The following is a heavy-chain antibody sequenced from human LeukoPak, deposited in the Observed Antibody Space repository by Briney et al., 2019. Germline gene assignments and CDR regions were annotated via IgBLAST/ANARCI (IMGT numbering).Heavy chain of an antibody. J-gene: IGHJ4*02. CDR2: ISGSGGTT. V-gene: IGHV3-23*01. CDR3: AKEYRGGWPFDY. Sequence: PGGSLRFSCAASGFTFSTYAMSWVRQAPGKGLGWVSGISGSGGTTYYAVSVKGRFTIFRDNSNNMLYLQMNSLRAEDTAVYYCAKEYRGGWPFDYWGQGTLVTVSS. D-gene: IGHD6-19*01. CDR1: GFTFSTYA.